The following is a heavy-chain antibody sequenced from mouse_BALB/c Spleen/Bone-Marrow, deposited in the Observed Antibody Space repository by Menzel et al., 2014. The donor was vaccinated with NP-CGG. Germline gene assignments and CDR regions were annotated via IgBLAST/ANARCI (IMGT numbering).Heavy chain of an antibody. CDR3: AKEGTCYAY. CDR2: INPSNGGT. Sequence: HVQLKHSGAELVKPGASVKLSCKSSGYTFTSYYMYWVKQRPGQGLEWIGGINPSNGGTNFNEKFKSKATLSVDKSSSRAYMQLSSLASEDSAVYYCAKEGTCYAYLGQGTLVTVSA. J-gene: IGHJ3*01. D-gene: IGHD3-3*01. V-gene: IGHV1S81*02. CDR1: GYTFTSYY.